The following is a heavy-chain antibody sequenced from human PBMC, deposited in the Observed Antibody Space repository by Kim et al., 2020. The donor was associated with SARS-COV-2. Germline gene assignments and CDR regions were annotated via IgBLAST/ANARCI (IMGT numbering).Heavy chain of an antibody. Sequence: YAQGFTRRFVFSSDTSVSTAYLQISSLAAEDTAIYYCARDVAGISDAFDIWGQGTMVTVSS. CDR3: ARDVAGISDAFDI. D-gene: IGHD3-16*01. J-gene: IGHJ3*02. V-gene: IGHV7-4-1*02.